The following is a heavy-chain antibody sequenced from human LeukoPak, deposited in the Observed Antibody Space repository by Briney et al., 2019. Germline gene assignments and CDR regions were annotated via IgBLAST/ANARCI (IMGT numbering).Heavy chain of an antibody. Sequence: GESLKISCKGSGYTFTSNWIGWVRQMPGKGLEWTGLIFPGDSDTRYGPSFQGQVTISADRSISTAYLQWSSLKASDTAMYYCARYSNLISGAGWVDYWGQGTLVTVSS. V-gene: IGHV5-51*01. CDR1: GYTFTSNW. D-gene: IGHD6-13*01. CDR2: IFPGDSDT. CDR3: ARYSNLISGAGWVDY. J-gene: IGHJ4*02.